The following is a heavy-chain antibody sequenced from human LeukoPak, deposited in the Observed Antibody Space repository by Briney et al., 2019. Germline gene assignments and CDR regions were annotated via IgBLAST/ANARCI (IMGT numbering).Heavy chain of an antibody. CDR1: GFTFSSYG. CDR3: AKETSRIGGSMASFDY. D-gene: IGHD1-26*01. Sequence: GGSLRLSCAASGFTFSSYGMNWVRQAPGKGLEWVSSISSGTSFIYYADSVKGRFSISRDNAKNSLYLQMNSLRAEDTAVYYCAKETSRIGGSMASFDYWGQGTLVTVSS. J-gene: IGHJ4*02. V-gene: IGHV3-21*04. CDR2: ISSGTSFI.